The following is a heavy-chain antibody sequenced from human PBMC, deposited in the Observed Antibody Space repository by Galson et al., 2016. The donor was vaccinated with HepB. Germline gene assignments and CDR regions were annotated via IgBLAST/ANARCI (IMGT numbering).Heavy chain of an antibody. J-gene: IGHJ4*02. V-gene: IGHV4-39*02. D-gene: IGHD6-13*01. CDR1: GDSISRSYF. CDR2: IYYTGHT. CDR3: TRERWPADY. Sequence: SETLSLTCTVSGDSISRSYFWGWIRQPPGKGLEWIGNIYYTGHTYYNPSLKSRVTISADTSKNQSSLHLSFVTAADTAVYYCTRERWPADYWGQGTLVAVSS.